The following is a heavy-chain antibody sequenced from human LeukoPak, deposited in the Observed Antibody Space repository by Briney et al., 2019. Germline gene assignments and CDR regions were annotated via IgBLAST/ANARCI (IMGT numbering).Heavy chain of an antibody. CDR2: IIPILNIP. Sequence: SVKVSCKASGGTFSGSAISWVRQAHGQGLEWMVRIIPILNIPNYAQKFQGRVTITADKSTSTAYMELNSLRSEDTAVYYCARDSSVGNSFGAFDIWGQGTMVTVSS. CDR1: GGTFSGSA. D-gene: IGHD1-26*01. J-gene: IGHJ3*02. CDR3: ARDSSVGNSFGAFDI. V-gene: IGHV1-69*04.